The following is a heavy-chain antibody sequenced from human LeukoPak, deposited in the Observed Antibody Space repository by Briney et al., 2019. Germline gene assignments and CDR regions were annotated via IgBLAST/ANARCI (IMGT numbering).Heavy chain of an antibody. CDR1: GFTFRTYW. CDR2: IKQDGNEK. V-gene: IGHV3-7*01. J-gene: IGHJ4*02. CDR3: ARVHTILYDFWSGYPDY. D-gene: IGHD3-3*01. Sequence: GGSLRLSCAASGFTFRTYWMSWVRQAPGKGLEWVANIKQDGNEKYYVDSVKGRFTFSRDNAKNSLNLQMNSLRAKDTAVYYCARVHTILYDFWSGYPDYWGQGTLVTVSS.